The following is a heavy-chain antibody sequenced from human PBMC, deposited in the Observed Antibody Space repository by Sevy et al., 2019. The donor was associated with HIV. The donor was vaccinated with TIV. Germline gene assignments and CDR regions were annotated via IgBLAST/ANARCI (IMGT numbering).Heavy chain of an antibody. V-gene: IGHV3-30*04. CDR3: ARVFLDGIVLWYYYMDV. CDR1: GFTFSSYA. D-gene: IGHD2-21*01. J-gene: IGHJ6*03. CDR2: ISYNGGNK. Sequence: GGSLRLSCAASGFTFSSYAMPWVRQAPGKGLEWVAVISYNGGNKYYGDSVKGRFTISRDNSKNTLYLQMNSLRAEDTAVYYCARVFLDGIVLWYYYMDVWGKGTTVTVSS.